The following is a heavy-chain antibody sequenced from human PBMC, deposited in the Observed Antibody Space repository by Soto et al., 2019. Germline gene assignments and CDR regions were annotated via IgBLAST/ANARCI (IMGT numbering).Heavy chain of an antibody. CDR3: ARDRAAAGTQYYYMDV. V-gene: IGHV3-21*01. Sequence: GGSLRLSCAASGFTFSSYSMNWVRQAPGKGLEWVSSISSSSSYIYYADSVKGRFTISRDNAKNSLYLQMNSLRAEDTAVYYCARDRAAAGTQYYYMDVWGKGTTVTVSS. D-gene: IGHD6-13*01. CDR2: ISSSSSYI. CDR1: GFTFSSYS. J-gene: IGHJ6*03.